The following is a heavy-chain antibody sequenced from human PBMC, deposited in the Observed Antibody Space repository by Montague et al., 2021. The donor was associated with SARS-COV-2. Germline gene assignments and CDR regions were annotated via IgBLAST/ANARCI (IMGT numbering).Heavy chain of an antibody. V-gene: IGHV4-61*01. CDR2: VYHTGST. CDR3: VREKYYFDDSGSK. CDR1: GVSISSGSYY. D-gene: IGHD3-22*01. Sequence: SETLSLTCSVSGVSISSGSYYWSWVRQPPGKGLEWIGYVYHTGSTNYNPSLKSRVTLSIDMSKNQFSLNLTPVTAADTAVYYCVREKYYFDDSGSKWGQGTLVTV. J-gene: IGHJ1*01.